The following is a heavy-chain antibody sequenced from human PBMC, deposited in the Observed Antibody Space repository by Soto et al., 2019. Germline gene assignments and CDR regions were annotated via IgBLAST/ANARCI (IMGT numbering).Heavy chain of an antibody. CDR1: GFTFSGSA. CDR2: VRSKVNNYAT. CDR3: TRHRGGFY. V-gene: IGHV3-73*02. D-gene: IGHD2-15*01. J-gene: IGHJ4*02. Sequence: EVQLVESGGGLVQPGGSLKLSCAASGFTFSGSAMHWVRQASGKGLGWVGRVRSKVNNYATEYGESVKGRFIISRDDSKNTVYLQMKSLKAEDTAVYYCTRHRGGFYWGQGTLVTVSS.